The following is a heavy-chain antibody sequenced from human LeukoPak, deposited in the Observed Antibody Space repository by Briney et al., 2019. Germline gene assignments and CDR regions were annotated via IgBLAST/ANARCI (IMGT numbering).Heavy chain of an antibody. CDR2: IRGDAGT. J-gene: IGHJ5*02. Sequence: GGSLRLSCTVSGLTVTSTYMDWVRQPPGRGPEWVALIRGDAGTVYADSVKGRFTTSRDNSKNMVYLQMNSLRPEDSAVYYRARDRAGTQSWVELDLWDQGTLVTVSS. CDR3: ARDRAGTQSWVELDL. CDR1: GLTVTSTY. V-gene: IGHV3-53*05. D-gene: IGHD3-10*01.